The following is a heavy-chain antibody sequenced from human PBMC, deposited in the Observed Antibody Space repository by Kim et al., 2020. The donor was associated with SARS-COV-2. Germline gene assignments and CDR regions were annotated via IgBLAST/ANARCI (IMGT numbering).Heavy chain of an antibody. V-gene: IGHV4-34*01. J-gene: IGHJ3*02. CDR3: ARGSRPHAFDI. CDR1: GGSFSGYY. CDR2: INHSGST. Sequence: SETLSLTCAVYGGSFSGYYWSWIRQPPGKGLEWIGEINHSGSTNYNPSLKSRVTISVDTSKNQFSLKLSSVTAADTAVYYCARGSRPHAFDIWGQGTMVTVSS.